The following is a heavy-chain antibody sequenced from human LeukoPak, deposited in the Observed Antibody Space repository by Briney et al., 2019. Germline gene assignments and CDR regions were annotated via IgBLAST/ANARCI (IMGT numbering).Heavy chain of an antibody. CDR1: VYTFIIHY. CDR2: IKTSGGST. J-gene: IGHJ6*02. D-gene: IGHD3-9*01. Sequence: ASVNVSCTASVYTFIIHYMHWVRQAPGRGLEWMGIIKTSGGSTSYAQKFQGRVTMTGDTSTSTVYMELSRLRSEDTAIYFCARGAPDFDVLTGYPRYHYYYGMDVWGQGTTVTVSS. CDR3: ARGAPDFDVLTGYPRYHYYYGMDV. V-gene: IGHV1-46*01.